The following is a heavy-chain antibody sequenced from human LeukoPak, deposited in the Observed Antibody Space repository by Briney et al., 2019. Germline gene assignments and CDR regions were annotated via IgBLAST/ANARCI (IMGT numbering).Heavy chain of an antibody. Sequence: PGGSLRLSCAASGFTFSTSSMNWVRQAPGKGLEWISYISSSSSTIYYADSVKGRFIISRDNAKDSLYLQMNSPRAEDTAVYYCVSDYWGQGTLVTVSS. CDR1: GFTFSTSS. CDR2: ISSSSSTI. J-gene: IGHJ4*02. V-gene: IGHV3-48*01. CDR3: VSDY.